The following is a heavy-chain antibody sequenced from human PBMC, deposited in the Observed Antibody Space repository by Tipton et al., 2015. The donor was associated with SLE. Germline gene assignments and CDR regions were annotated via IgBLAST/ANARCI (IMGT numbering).Heavy chain of an antibody. J-gene: IGHJ6*02. D-gene: IGHD2-15*01. V-gene: IGHV4-34*01. CDR1: GGSFSGSF. CDR2: ITYSGRA. Sequence: TLSLTCAVYGGSFSGSFWTWIRQPPGKGLEWIGEITYSGRAEYNPSLMSRVTVSIDTSKNQFSLKLTSVTAADTAVYYCARGGCSGRSCYPYYYGMDVWGPGTTVTVSS. CDR3: ARGGCSGRSCYPYYYGMDV.